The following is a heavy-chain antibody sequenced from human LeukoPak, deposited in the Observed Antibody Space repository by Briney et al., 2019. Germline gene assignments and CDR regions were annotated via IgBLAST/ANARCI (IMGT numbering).Heavy chain of an antibody. D-gene: IGHD3-3*01. V-gene: IGHV4-59*01. Sequence: SETLSLTCTVSGGSISGYYWSWIRQPPGKGLEWIGYIYYSGSTNYNPSLKSRVTISVDTSKNQFSLKLSSVTAADTAVYYCARSIGVVTNFDYWGQGTLVTFSS. J-gene: IGHJ4*02. CDR2: IYYSGST. CDR1: GGSISGYY. CDR3: ARSIGVVTNFDY.